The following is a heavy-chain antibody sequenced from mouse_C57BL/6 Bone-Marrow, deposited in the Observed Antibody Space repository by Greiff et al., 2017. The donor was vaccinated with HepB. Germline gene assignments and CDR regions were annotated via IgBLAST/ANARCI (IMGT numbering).Heavy chain of an antibody. D-gene: IGHD1-1*01. Sequence: DVKLVESGGGLVKPGGSLKLSCAASGFTFSDYGMHWVRQAPEKWLEWVAYISSGSSTIYYADTVKGRFTISRDNAKNTLFLQMTSLRSEDTAMYYCARREYYYGSSLDYWGQGTTLTVSS. CDR2: ISSGSSTI. J-gene: IGHJ2*01. V-gene: IGHV5-17*01. CDR3: ARREYYYGSSLDY. CDR1: GFTFSDYG.